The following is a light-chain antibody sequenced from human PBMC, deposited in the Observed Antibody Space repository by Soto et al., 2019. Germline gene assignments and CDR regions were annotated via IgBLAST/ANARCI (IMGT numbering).Light chain of an antibody. V-gene: IGKV3-20*01. CDR3: QQYGSSSWT. CDR1: QSVSSSY. J-gene: IGKJ1*01. CDR2: GTS. Sequence: EIVLTQSPATLSLSPGERSTLSCRASQSVSSSYLAWYQQKPIQAPRLRMYGTSSRATALPDRFSGSGSGTDFTLTISRLESEDGAVYYCQQYGSSSWTFGQGPKVEIQ.